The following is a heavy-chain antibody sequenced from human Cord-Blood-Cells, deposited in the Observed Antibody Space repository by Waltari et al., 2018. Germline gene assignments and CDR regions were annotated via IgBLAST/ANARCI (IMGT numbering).Heavy chain of an antibody. CDR2: ISYDGSNK. CDR3: ARDRDSSNWFDP. Sequence: QVQLVESGGGVVQPGRSLRLSCAASGISFISSAIHWVGQAPGKGLEWVAVISYDGSNKYYADSVKGRFTISRDNSKNTLYLQMNSLRAEDTAVYYCARDRDSSNWFDPWGQGTLVTVSS. D-gene: IGHD6-13*01. CDR1: GISFISSA. V-gene: IGHV3-30-3*01. J-gene: IGHJ5*02.